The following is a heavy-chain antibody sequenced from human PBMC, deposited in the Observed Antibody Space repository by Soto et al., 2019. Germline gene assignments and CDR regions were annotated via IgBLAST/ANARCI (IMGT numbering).Heavy chain of an antibody. Sequence: EVQLVESGGDLVQPGGSLRLSCAASGFTFSNYWMSWVRQAPGKGLEWVANIQEDGGGRYYVDSVKGRFTISRDNGENSLFLQMNSLRAEDTAVYYCAREDWYFDLWGRGTLVIVSS. CDR1: GFTFSNYW. V-gene: IGHV3-7*01. CDR3: AREDWYFDL. J-gene: IGHJ2*01. CDR2: IQEDGGGR.